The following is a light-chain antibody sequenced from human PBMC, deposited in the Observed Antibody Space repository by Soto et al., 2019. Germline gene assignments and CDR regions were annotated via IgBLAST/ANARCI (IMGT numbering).Light chain of an antibody. CDR1: SSNIGSNT. J-gene: IGLJ2*01. Sequence: QSVLTQPPSASGTPGQRVTISCSGSSSNIGSNTVTWYQQLPGTAPKLLIYSNQRPSGVPDRFSGSKSGTSASLAISGLQSEDEADYYCAVWDDSLNGVVFGGGTKVTVL. CDR3: AVWDDSLNGVV. V-gene: IGLV1-44*01. CDR2: SN.